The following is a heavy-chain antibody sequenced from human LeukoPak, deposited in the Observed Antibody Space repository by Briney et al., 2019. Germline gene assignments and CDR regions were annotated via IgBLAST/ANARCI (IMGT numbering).Heavy chain of an antibody. D-gene: IGHD1-26*01. CDR1: GFSFSSYA. V-gene: IGHV3-23*03. Sequence: GGSLRLSCAASGFSFSSYAMNWVRQAPGKGLEWVSIIFGAGKNTTYYADSVKGRFTVSRDNSKNTLYLQMTSLSAEDTAVYYCAKDLRPFIVSDYFDYWGQGTLVTVSS. J-gene: IGHJ4*02. CDR3: AKDLRPFIVSDYFDY. CDR2: IFGAGKNTT.